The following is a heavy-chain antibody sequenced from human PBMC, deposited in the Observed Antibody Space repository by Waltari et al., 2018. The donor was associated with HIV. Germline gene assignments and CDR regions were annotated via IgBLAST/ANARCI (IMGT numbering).Heavy chain of an antibody. V-gene: IGHV3-30*01. CDR1: GFLFRGYV. D-gene: IGHD3-22*01. Sequence: QVQLVESGGGVVRPGGSLRLSCSASGFLFRGYVLHWVRQAPGKGLEWVAATSFDGTNNYYAHSVKGRFTISRDNIKNILHLQMNSLKIEDMAVYYCAKDRSGSLHYFYYYGMDVWGKGTTVAVSS. J-gene: IGHJ6*04. CDR3: AKDRSGSLHYFYYYGMDV. CDR2: TSFDGTNN.